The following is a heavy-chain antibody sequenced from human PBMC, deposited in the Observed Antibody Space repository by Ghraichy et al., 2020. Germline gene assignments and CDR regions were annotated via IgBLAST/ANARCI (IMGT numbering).Heavy chain of an antibody. D-gene: IGHD4-17*01. CDR2: ISSTSSHI. Sequence: GGSLRLSCAASGFAFSSHSMTWVRQAPGKGLEWVSSISSTSSHIYYAVSVEGRVTVSRDNARNSLYLHMNRLRVEDTGVYFFARGAGYADYQFYYFYGMDVWGQGTTVTVSS. CDR1: GFAFSSHS. J-gene: IGHJ6*02. V-gene: IGHV3-21*06. CDR3: ARGAGYADYQFYYFYGMDV.